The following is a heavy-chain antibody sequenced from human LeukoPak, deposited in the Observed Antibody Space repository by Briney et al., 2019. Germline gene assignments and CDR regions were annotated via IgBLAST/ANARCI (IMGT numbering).Heavy chain of an antibody. Sequence: KTSETLSLTCAVYGGSFSGYYWSWIRQPPGKGLEWIGEINHSGSTNYNPSLKSRVTISVDTSKNQFSLKLSSVTAADTAAYYCASFPYGSGSYYNDDWFDPWGQGTLVTVSS. CDR2: INHSGST. CDR1: GGSFSGYY. CDR3: ASFPYGSGSYYNDDWFDP. V-gene: IGHV4-34*01. D-gene: IGHD3-10*01. J-gene: IGHJ5*02.